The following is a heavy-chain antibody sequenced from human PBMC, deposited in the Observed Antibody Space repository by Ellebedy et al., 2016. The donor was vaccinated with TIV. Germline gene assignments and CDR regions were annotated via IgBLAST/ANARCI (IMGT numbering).Heavy chain of an antibody. D-gene: IGHD6-13*01. CDR2: ISYDGSNK. CDR3: ARPLFYSSSWYIPLGY. Sequence: GESLKISCAPSGFIFESYSMHWVRQAPGKGLEWVAVISYDGSNKYYADSVKGRFTISRDNSKNTLYLQMNSLRAEDTAVYYCARPLFYSSSWYIPLGYWGQGTLVTVSS. J-gene: IGHJ4*02. CDR1: GFIFESYS. V-gene: IGHV3-30-3*01.